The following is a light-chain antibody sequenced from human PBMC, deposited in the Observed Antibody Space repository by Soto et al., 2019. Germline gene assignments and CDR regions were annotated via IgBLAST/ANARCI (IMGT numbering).Light chain of an antibody. CDR2: EVS. CDR3: SSYAGSNILV. Sequence: QSVLTQPPSASGSPGQSVTISCAGTSSDVGGYYYVSWYQQHPGKAPKLMIYEVSKRPSGVPGRFSGSKSGNTASLTVSGLQAEDEADYFCSSYAGSNILVFGTGTKLTVL. J-gene: IGLJ1*01. V-gene: IGLV2-8*01. CDR1: SSDVGGYYY.